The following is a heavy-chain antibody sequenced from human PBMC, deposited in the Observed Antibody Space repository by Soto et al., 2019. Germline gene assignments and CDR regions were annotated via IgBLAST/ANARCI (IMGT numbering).Heavy chain of an antibody. Sequence: SQTLSLTCAISGDSVSSNSAAWNWIRQSPSRGLEWLGRTYYRSKWYNDYAVSVKSRITINPGTSKNQFSLQLNSVTPEDTSVYYCARGVNWAIVATIGFDYWGQGTLVTVSS. J-gene: IGHJ4*02. V-gene: IGHV6-1*01. D-gene: IGHD5-12*01. CDR2: TYYRSKWYN. CDR1: GDSVSSNSAA. CDR3: ARGVNWAIVATIGFDY.